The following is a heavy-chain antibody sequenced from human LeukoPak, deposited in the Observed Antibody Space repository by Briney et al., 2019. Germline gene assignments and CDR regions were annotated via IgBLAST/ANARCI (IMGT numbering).Heavy chain of an antibody. CDR3: ARLGWKQLWLPPNWFDP. J-gene: IGHJ5*02. D-gene: IGHD5-18*01. Sequence: SETLSLTCTVSGCSISSSSYYWGWIRQPPGKGLESIGSIYYSGSTYSNPSLESRVTISVDTSKNQFSLKLSSVTAADTAVYYFARLGWKQLWLPPNWFDPWGQGTLVTVSS. CDR1: GCSISSSSYY. V-gene: IGHV4-39*01. CDR2: IYYSGST.